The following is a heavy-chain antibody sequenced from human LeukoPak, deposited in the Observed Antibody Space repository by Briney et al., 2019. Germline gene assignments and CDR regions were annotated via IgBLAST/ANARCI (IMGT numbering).Heavy chain of an antibody. D-gene: IGHD2/OR15-2a*01. CDR2: IKSKSDGGTT. CDR1: GFTFSDAW. J-gene: IGHJ6*02. Sequence: PGGSLRLSCAASGFTFSDAWMSWVRQAPGKGLEWVGRIKSKSDGGTTDYAAPVKGRFTISRDDSRNTLYLQMNTLRAEDTAVYYCARVRVSSYYGMDIWGQGTTVTVSS. V-gene: IGHV3-15*01. CDR3: ARVRVSSYYGMDI.